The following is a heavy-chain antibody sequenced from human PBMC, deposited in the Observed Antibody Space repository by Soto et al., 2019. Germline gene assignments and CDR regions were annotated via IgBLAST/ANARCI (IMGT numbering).Heavy chain of an antibody. CDR1: GFTFSSYG. D-gene: IGHD1-26*01. J-gene: IGHJ4*02. CDR2: ISYDGSNK. CDR3: ANDPSLIPGSYGAFDY. Sequence: GGSLRLSCAASGFTFSSYGMHWFRQAPGKGLEWVAVISYDGSNKYYADSVKGRFTISRDNSKNTLYLQMNSLRAEDTAVYYCANDPSLIPGSYGAFDYWGQGTLVTVSS. V-gene: IGHV3-30*18.